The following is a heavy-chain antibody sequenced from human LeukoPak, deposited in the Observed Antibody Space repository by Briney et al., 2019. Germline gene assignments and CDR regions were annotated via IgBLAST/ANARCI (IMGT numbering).Heavy chain of an antibody. V-gene: IGHV4-34*01. Sequence: SSETLSLTCAVYGGSFSGYYWSWIRQPPGKGLEWIGEINHSGSTNYNPSLKSRVTISVDTSKNQFSLKLSSVTAADTAVYYCARSLRYFDWLLGYYFDYWGQGTLVTVSS. CDR1: GGSFSGYY. CDR2: INHSGST. CDR3: ARSLRYFDWLLGYYFDY. D-gene: IGHD3-9*01. J-gene: IGHJ4*02.